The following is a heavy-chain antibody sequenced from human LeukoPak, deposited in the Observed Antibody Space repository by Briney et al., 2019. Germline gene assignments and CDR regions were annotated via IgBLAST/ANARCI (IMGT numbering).Heavy chain of an antibody. V-gene: IGHV4-39*01. J-gene: IGHJ3*02. CDR1: GGSISSSSYY. CDR3: AVTHRVTPHAFDI. CDR2: IYYSGST. D-gene: IGHD4-23*01. Sequence: SETLSLTCTVSGGSISSSSYYWGWIRQPPGKGLEWIGSIYYSGSTYYNPSLKSRVTISVDTSKNQFSLKLSSVTAADTAVYYCAVTHRVTPHAFDIWGQGTMVTVSS.